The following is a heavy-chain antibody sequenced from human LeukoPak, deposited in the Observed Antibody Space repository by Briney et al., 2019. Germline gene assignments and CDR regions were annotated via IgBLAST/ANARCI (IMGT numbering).Heavy chain of an antibody. CDR1: SFTVSNKY. CDR3: ARDPTEASV. CDR2: IYSGGNT. J-gene: IGHJ6*04. Sequence: GGCLRLSCAPSSFTVSNKYTGSARLDPGKGREWLLVIYSGGNTYYIDAVKGRFIISRDNSKNAVHLKMDVLTDEHTAVYYCARDPTEASVWGKGTAVSVSS. D-gene: IGHD1-14*01. V-gene: IGHV3-53*01.